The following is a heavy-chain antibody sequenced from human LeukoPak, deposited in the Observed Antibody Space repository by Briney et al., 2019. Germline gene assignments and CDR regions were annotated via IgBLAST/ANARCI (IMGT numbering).Heavy chain of an antibody. CDR1: GYDFTSYF. D-gene: IGHD3-16*01. CDR2: IYPGDSDA. CDR3: ARRSNVYYYYGMDL. V-gene: IGHV5-51*01. J-gene: IGHJ6*02. Sequence: GESLKISCKAYGYDFTSYFIGWVRQMPGKGLEWMGIIYPGDSDARYSPSFQGQVTISVDKSISTTYLQWSSLKASDTAMYYCARRSNVYYYYGMDLWGQGTTVTVS.